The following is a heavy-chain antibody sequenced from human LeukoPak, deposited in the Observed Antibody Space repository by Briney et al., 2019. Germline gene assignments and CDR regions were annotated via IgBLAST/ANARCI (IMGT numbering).Heavy chain of an antibody. J-gene: IGHJ5*02. D-gene: IGHD2-2*01. CDR3: AKDPDIVVVPAAVWFDP. CDR2: ISGSGGST. V-gene: IGHV3-23*01. Sequence: VGPLRLSCAASGFTFSSYAMSWVRQAPGKGLEWVSAISGSGGSTYYADSVKGRFTISRDNSKNTLYLQMNSLRAEDTAVYYCAKDPDIVVVPAAVWFDPWGQGTLVTVSS. CDR1: GFTFSSYA.